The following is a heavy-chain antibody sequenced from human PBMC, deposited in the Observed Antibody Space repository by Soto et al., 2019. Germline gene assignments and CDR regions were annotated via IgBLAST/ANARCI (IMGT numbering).Heavy chain of an antibody. D-gene: IGHD5-18*01. Sequence: ASVKVSCKASGGTFSSYAISWVRQAPGQGLEWMGGIIPIFGTADYAQKFQGRVTITADESTSTAYMELSSLRSEDTAVYYCARVWRGYSYGDFDYWGQGTLVTVSS. CDR1: GGTFSSYA. V-gene: IGHV1-69*13. CDR2: IIPIFGTA. CDR3: ARVWRGYSYGDFDY. J-gene: IGHJ4*02.